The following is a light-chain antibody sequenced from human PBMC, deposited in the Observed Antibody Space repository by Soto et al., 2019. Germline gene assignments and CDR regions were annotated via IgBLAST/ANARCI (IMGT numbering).Light chain of an antibody. V-gene: IGKV3-11*01. CDR1: QSVSSY. CDR2: DAS. J-gene: IGKJ5*01. CDR3: QQRSNWPPIT. Sequence: EIVLRQSRSTLYLSPGERATLSCSVSQSVSSYLAWYQQKPGQAPRLLIYDASNRATGIPARFSGSGSGTDFTLTISSLEPEDFAVYYCQQRSNWPPITFGQGTRLEI.